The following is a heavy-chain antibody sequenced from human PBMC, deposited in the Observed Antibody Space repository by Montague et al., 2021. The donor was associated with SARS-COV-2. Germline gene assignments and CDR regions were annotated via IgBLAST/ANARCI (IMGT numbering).Heavy chain of an antibody. V-gene: IGHV2-70*11. CDR3: ARTYYDILTGRGYGMDV. Sequence: PALVKPTQTLTLTCTFSGFSLSTSGMCVSWIRQPPGKALEWLARIDWDDDKYYSTSLKTRLTISKDTSKNQVVLTMTNMDPVDTATFYCARTYYDILTGRGYGMDVWGQGTPVTVSS. D-gene: IGHD3-9*01. J-gene: IGHJ6*02. CDR1: GFSLSTSGMC. CDR2: IDWDDDK.